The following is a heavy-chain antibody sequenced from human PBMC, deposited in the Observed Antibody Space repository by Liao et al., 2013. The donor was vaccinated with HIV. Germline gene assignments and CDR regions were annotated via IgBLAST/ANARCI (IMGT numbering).Heavy chain of an antibody. V-gene: IGHV4-4*07. J-gene: IGHJ6*03. CDR2: IYTSGST. D-gene: IGHD3-10*01. CDR3: ARDPLFGAYMDV. Sequence: QVQLQESGPGLVKPSETLSLTCTLSGGSITSYYWGWIRQPAGKGLEWIGRIYTSGSTNYNPSLKSRVTMSVDTSKNQFSLQLRSVTAADTAVYYCARDPLFGAYMDVWGKGTTVTVSS. CDR1: GGSITSYY.